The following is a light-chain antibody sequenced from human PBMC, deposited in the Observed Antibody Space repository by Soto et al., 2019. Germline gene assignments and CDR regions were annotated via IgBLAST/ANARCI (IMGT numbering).Light chain of an antibody. V-gene: IGLV2-14*03. CDR2: DVS. J-gene: IGLJ1*01. CDR1: SSDVGGSNY. Sequence: QSVLTQPASVSGSPGQSITISCTGTSSDVGGSNYVSWYQQHPGKAPKLMIYDVSNRPSGVSNLFSGSKSGNTASLTISGLQAEDAADYYCSSYTSTSTLNVFGTGTKVTVL. CDR3: SSYTSTSTLNV.